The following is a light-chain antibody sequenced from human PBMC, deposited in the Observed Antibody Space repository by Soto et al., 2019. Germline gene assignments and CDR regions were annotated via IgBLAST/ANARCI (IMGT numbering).Light chain of an antibody. V-gene: IGKV3-11*01. CDR1: QSVSTY. Sequence: EIVLTQSPATLSLSPGDRATLSCRASQSVSTYLAWYQQKPGQAPRLLIYDTSNRATGIPARFSGSGSGTDFTLTISSLGPEDFAVYYCQQRSNWPATFGPGTKVDIK. CDR2: DTS. J-gene: IGKJ3*01. CDR3: QQRSNWPAT.